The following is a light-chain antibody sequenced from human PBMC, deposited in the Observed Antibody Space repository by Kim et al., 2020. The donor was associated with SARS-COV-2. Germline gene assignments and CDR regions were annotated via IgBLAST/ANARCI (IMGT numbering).Light chain of an antibody. Sequence: GECATVASRAGQSVSSSYLAWYQQKPGQAPSLLIDGASSRATGIPDWFSSRGSGTDFTLTISRLEPEDFAVDYCQQYGSSPRVTFGGGTKVDIK. V-gene: IGKV3-20*01. CDR3: QQYGSSPRVT. CDR1: QSVSSSY. CDR2: GAS. J-gene: IGKJ4*01.